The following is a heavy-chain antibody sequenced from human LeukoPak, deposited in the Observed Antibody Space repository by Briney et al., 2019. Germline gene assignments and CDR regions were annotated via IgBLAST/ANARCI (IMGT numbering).Heavy chain of an antibody. J-gene: IGHJ4*02. Sequence: GGSLRLSCAASGFTFSDYYMSWIRQAPGKGLEWVSYISSSGSTIYYADSVKGRFTISRDNAKNSLYLQMNSLRAEDTAVYYCARQIIVATRQPYFDYWGQGTLVTVSS. D-gene: IGHD1-1*01. CDR2: ISSSGSTI. V-gene: IGHV3-11*01. CDR1: GFTFSDYY. CDR3: ARQIIVATRQPYFDY.